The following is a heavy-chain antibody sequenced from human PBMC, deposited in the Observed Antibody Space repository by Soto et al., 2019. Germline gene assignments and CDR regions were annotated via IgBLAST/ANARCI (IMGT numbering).Heavy chain of an antibody. CDR3: ARDIVPFYYGSGSYPYYYGMDV. CDR2: INPNSGGT. D-gene: IGHD3-10*01. V-gene: IGHV1-2*04. J-gene: IGHJ6*02. Sequence: QVQLVQSGAEVKKPGASVKVSCKASGYTFTGYYMHWVRQAPGQGLEWMGWINPNSGGTNYAQKFQGWVTMTRDTSISTAYMELSRLRSDDTAVYYCARDIVPFYYGSGSYPYYYGMDVWGQGTTVTVSS. CDR1: GYTFTGYY.